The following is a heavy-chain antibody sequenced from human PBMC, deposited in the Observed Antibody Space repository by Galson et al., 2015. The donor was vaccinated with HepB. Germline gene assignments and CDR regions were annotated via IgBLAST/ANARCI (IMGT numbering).Heavy chain of an antibody. CDR1: GFTFSDYY. D-gene: IGHD3-9*01. J-gene: IGHJ6*02. CDR3: ARSRAYYDILTGYYYYYYYGMDV. CDR2: ISGDNSFA. Sequence: SLRLSCAASGFTFSDYYMSWIRQAPGKGREWVSYISGDNSFANYAESLKGRFTISRDNAKNSLYLQMNSLRAEDAAVYYCARSRAYYDILTGYYYYYYYGMDVWGQGTTVTVSS. V-gene: IGHV3-11*06.